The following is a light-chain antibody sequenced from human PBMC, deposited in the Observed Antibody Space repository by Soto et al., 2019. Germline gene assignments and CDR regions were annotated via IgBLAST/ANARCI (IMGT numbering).Light chain of an antibody. Sequence: EIVSTQSPATLSLSPGERATLSCRASQSVSSYLAWYQQKPGQAPRLLIYDASNRATGIPARFSGSGSGTDFTLTISSLEPEDSAVYYCQQRSNWPPTFGQGTKVDIK. CDR3: QQRSNWPPT. J-gene: IGKJ1*01. V-gene: IGKV3-11*01. CDR1: QSVSSY. CDR2: DAS.